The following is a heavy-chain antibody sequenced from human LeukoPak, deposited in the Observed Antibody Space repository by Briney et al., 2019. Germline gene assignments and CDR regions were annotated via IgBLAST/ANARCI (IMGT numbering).Heavy chain of an antibody. D-gene: IGHD4-17*01. V-gene: IGHV4-34*01. CDR3: ARHPSGDYYYMDV. CDR1: GGSFSGYY. Sequence: PSETLSLTCAVYGGSFSGYYWSWIRQPPGKGLEWIGEINHSGSTNYNPSLKSRVTISVDTSKNQFSLKLSPVTAADTAVYYCARHPSGDYYYMDVWGKGTTVTVSS. CDR2: INHSGST. J-gene: IGHJ6*03.